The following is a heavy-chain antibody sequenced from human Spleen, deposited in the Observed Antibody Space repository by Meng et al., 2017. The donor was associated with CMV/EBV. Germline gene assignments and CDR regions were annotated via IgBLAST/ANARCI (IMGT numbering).Heavy chain of an antibody. CDR2: ITWNGDDT. V-gene: IGHV3-20*03. Sequence: SGFTFDDSGMSWVGRSAGKGLEWVADITWNGDDTDYAESVKGRFTISRDNAKNSLHLQMNSVRAEDTALYYCARDVRLMDDYWYFDLWGRGTLVTVSS. CDR3: ARDVRLMDDYWYFDL. J-gene: IGHJ2*01. CDR1: GFTFDDSG. D-gene: IGHD3/OR15-3a*01.